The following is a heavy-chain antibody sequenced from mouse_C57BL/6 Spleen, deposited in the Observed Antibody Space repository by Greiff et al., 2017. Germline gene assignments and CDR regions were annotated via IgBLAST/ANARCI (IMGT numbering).Heavy chain of an antibody. J-gene: IGHJ4*01. Sequence: EVQLQQSGTVLARPGASVKMSCKTSGYTFTSYWMHWVKQRPGQGLEWIGAIYPGNSDTSYNQKFKGKATLTAVTSASTAYMELSSLTYEDSAVYYCASDYGSSYDYDLDDWGKGTSVTVSS. CDR3: ASDYGSSYDYDLDD. V-gene: IGHV1-5*01. CDR1: GYTFTSYW. D-gene: IGHD1-1*01. CDR2: IYPGNSDT.